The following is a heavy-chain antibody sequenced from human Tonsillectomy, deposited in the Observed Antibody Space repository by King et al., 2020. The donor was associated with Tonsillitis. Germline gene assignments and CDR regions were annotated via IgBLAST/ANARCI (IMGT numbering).Heavy chain of an antibody. Sequence: QLVQSGGGLVKPGGSLRLSCAASGFTFSDYYMSWIRQAPGKGLEWVSYISSSSSYTNYADSVKGRFTISRDNAKNSLYLQMNSLRAEDTAVYYCARGVGSRSSESDYYSGMDVWGQGATVTVSS. J-gene: IGHJ6*02. D-gene: IGHD6-6*01. CDR3: ARGVGSRSSESDYYSGMDV. CDR1: GFTFSDYY. CDR2: ISSSSSYT. V-gene: IGHV3-11*06.